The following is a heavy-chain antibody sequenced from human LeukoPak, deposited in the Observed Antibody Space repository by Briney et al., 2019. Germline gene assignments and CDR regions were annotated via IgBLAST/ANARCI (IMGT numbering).Heavy chain of an antibody. Sequence: SETLSLTCAVYGGSLSGYYWSWIRQPPGKGLEWIGEINHSGSTNYNPSLKSRVTISVDTSKNQFSLKLSSVTAADTAVYYCARGAVAGTNYWGQGTLVTVSS. J-gene: IGHJ4*02. V-gene: IGHV4-34*01. CDR3: ARGAVAGTNY. CDR1: GGSLSGYY. CDR2: INHSGST. D-gene: IGHD6-19*01.